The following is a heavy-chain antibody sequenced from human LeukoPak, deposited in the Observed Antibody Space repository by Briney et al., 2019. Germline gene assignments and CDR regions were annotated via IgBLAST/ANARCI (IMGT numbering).Heavy chain of an antibody. Sequence: SETLSLTCAVYGGSFSGYYWSWIRQPPGKGLEWIGYIYYSGSTNYNPSLKSRVTISVDTSKNQFSLKLSSVTAADTAVYYCARRGYCSGGSCYYYYYYYMDVWGKGTTVTVSS. CDR3: ARRGYCSGGSCYYYYYYYMDV. V-gene: IGHV4-34*01. CDR2: IYYSGST. D-gene: IGHD2-15*01. CDR1: GGSFSGYY. J-gene: IGHJ6*03.